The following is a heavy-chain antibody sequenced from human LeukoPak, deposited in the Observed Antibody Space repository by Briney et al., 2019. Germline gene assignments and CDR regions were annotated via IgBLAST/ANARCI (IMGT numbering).Heavy chain of an antibody. CDR1: GGSISSYY. Sequence: PSETLSLTCTVSGGSISSYYWSWIRQPPGKGLEWIGYIHYSGSTNYNPSLKSRVTISVDTSKNQFSLKLSSVTAADTAVYYCARPEDYAFDIWGQGTMVTVSS. CDR2: IHYSGST. CDR3: ARPEDYAFDI. V-gene: IGHV4-59*08. J-gene: IGHJ3*02.